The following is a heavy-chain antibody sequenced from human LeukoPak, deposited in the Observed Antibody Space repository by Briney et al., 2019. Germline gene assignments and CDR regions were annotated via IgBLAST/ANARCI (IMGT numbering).Heavy chain of an antibody. J-gene: IGHJ4*02. CDR1: GGSFSGYY. Sequence: SETLSLTCAVYGGSFSGYYWSWIRQPPGKGREWIGEINHSGSTNYNPSLKSRVTISVDTSKNQFSLKLSSVTAADTAVYYCAIPYYDFWSGYYPTSRSFDYWGQGTLVTVSS. V-gene: IGHV4-34*01. D-gene: IGHD3-3*01. CDR2: INHSGST. CDR3: AIPYYDFWSGYYPTSRSFDY.